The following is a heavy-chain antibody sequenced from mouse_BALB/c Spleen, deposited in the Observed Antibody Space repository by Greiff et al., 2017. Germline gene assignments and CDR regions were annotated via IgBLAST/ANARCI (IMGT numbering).Heavy chain of an antibody. Sequence: EVQVVESGGGLVQPGGSRKLSCAASGFTFSSFGMHWVRQAPEKGLEWVAYISSGSSTIYYADTVKGRFTISRDNPKNTLFLQMTSLRSEDTAMYYCARRGLVVACDYAMDYWGQGTSVTVSS. D-gene: IGHD1-1*01. V-gene: IGHV5-17*02. CDR2: ISSGSSTI. CDR3: ARRGLVVACDYAMDY. CDR1: GFTFSSFG. J-gene: IGHJ4*01.